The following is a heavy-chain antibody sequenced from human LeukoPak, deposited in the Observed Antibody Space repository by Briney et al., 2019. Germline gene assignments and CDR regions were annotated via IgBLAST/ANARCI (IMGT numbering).Heavy chain of an antibody. J-gene: IGHJ4*02. CDR3: ASGQWTDY. CDR2: MNPNSGGT. CDR1: GYTFTVHY. V-gene: IGHV1-2*02. D-gene: IGHD6-19*01. Sequence: ASLKVSCKASGYTFTVHYLHWVRQAPGEGLEWMGWMNPNSGGTIYAQNFQGRVTMTRDTSISTAYMQLSRLRFDDTAVYYCASGQWTDYWGQGTLVIVSS.